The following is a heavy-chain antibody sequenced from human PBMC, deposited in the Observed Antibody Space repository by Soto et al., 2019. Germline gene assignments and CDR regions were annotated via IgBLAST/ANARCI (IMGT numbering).Heavy chain of an antibody. CDR3: ARPPMIAVAGTFYYYYGMDV. J-gene: IGHJ6*02. V-gene: IGHV4-4*02. CDR1: GGSISSSNW. CDR2: IYHSGST. Sequence: QVQLQESGPGLVKPSGTLSLTCAVSGGSISSSNWWSWVRQPPGKGLEWIGEIYHSGSTNYNPSLHSRVTISVDKSQNPFSLKLSSVAATDPAVYYCARPPMIAVAGTFYYYYGMDVWGQGTTVTVSS. D-gene: IGHD6-19*01.